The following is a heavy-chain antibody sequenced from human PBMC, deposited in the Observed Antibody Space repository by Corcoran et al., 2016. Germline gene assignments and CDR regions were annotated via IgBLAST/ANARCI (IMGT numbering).Heavy chain of an antibody. J-gene: IGHJ4*02. D-gene: IGHD3-22*01. V-gene: IGHV4-39*01. CDR3: ARSYYYDSSGYYLWYGY. Sequence: QLQLQESCPGLVKPSETLSLTCTVSGGSISSSSYYWGWIRQPPGKGLEWIGSIYYSGSTYYNPSLKSRVTISVDTSKNQFSLKLSSVTAADTAVYYCARSYYYDSSGYYLWYGYWGQGTLVTVSS. CDR2: IYYSGST. CDR1: GGSISSSSYY.